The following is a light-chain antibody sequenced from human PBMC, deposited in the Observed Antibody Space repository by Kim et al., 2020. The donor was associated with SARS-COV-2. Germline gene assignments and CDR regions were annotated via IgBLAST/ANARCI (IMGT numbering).Light chain of an antibody. CDR2: GAS. J-gene: IGKJ5*01. CDR1: QGVSSN. Sequence: LSPGERATLSCRASQGVSSNLAWYQQKPGQAPRLLIYGASTRATGIPARFSGSGSGTEFTLTISSLQSEDFAVYSCQQYNNWPHTFGQGTRLEIK. V-gene: IGKV3-15*01. CDR3: QQYNNWPHT.